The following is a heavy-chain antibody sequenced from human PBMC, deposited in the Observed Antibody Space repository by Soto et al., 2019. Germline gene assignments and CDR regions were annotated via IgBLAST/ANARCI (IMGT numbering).Heavy chain of an antibody. V-gene: IGHV3-7*03. CDR1: GFTFSSYW. CDR3: ASSDWILVY. D-gene: IGHD2-21*01. CDR2: IEQDGSEK. J-gene: IGHJ4*02. Sequence: GGSLRLSCAASGFTFSSYWMIWVRQAPGKGLEWVANIEQDGSEKYYVDSVKGRFTISRDNAKNSLYLQMNSLRAEDTAVYYCASSDWILVYWGQGTLVTVSS.